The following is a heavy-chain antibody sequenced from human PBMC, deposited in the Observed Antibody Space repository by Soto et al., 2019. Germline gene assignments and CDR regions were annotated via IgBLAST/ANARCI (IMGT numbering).Heavy chain of an antibody. V-gene: IGHV3-21*01. CDR1: GFTFSSYS. Sequence: PGGSLRLSCAASGFTFSSYSMNWVRQAPGKGLEWVSSISSSSSYIYYADSVKGRFTISRDNAKNSLYLQMNSLRAEDTAVYYCARDDITIFGVVIPPMDVWGKGTTVTVSS. J-gene: IGHJ6*03. D-gene: IGHD3-3*01. CDR3: ARDDITIFGVVIPPMDV. CDR2: ISSSSSYI.